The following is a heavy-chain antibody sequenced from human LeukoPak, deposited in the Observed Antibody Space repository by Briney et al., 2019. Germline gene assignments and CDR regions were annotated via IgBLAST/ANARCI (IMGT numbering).Heavy chain of an antibody. CDR1: GGSISSYY. V-gene: IGHV4-59*01. Sequence: PSETLSLTCTVSGGSISSYYWSWIRQPPGKGLEWIGYIYYGGSTNYNPSLKSRVTISVDTSKNQFSLKLSSVTAADTAVYYCARSSSGWFSYYFDYWGQGTLVTVSS. CDR2: IYYGGST. J-gene: IGHJ4*02. CDR3: ARSSSGWFSYYFDY. D-gene: IGHD6-19*01.